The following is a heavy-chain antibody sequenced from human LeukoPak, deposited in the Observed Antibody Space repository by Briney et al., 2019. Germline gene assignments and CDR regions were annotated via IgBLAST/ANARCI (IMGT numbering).Heavy chain of an antibody. D-gene: IGHD3-22*01. CDR2: ISGSGGST. J-gene: IGHJ4*02. CDR1: GFTFSSYA. CDR3: TRADYTYYYDSSGYWTADY. Sequence: GGSLRLSCAASGFTFSSYAMSWVRQAPGKGLEWVSAISGSGGSTYYADSVKGRFTISRDNSKNTLYLQMNSLRAEDTAVYYCTRADYTYYYDSSGYWTADYWGQGTLVTVSS. V-gene: IGHV3-23*01.